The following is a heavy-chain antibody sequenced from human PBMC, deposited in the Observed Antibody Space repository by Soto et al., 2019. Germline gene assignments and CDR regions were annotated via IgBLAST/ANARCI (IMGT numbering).Heavy chain of an antibody. D-gene: IGHD3-16*01. CDR1: GFTFDQYT. CDR3: AKEMITFGDFNYYYMDV. CDR2: ITWHSGTI. V-gene: IGHV3-9*01. Sequence: DVQLVESGGGLVQPGRSLRLACAASGFTFDQYTMHWVQQAPGKGLEWVSSITWHSGTIGYADSVKGRFTISRDNAKNSLYLQMNSLRGEDTALYYCAKEMITFGDFNYYYMDVWGNGTTVTVSS. J-gene: IGHJ6*03.